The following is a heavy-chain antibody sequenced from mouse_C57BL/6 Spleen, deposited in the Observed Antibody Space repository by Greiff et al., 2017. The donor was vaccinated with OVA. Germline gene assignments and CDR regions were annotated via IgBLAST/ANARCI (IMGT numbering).Heavy chain of an antibody. CDR1: GFSLTSYG. D-gene: IGHD2-5*01. J-gene: IGHJ1*03. CDR3: AKHEYSNYGGYWYFDV. CDR2: IWGGGST. Sequence: VKLVESGPGLVAPSQSLSITCTVSGFSLTSYGVDWVRQPPGKGLEWLGVIWGGGSTNYNSALMSRLSISKDNSKSQVFLKMNSLQNDDTAMYYCAKHEYSNYGGYWYFDVWGTGTTVTVSS. V-gene: IGHV2-9*01.